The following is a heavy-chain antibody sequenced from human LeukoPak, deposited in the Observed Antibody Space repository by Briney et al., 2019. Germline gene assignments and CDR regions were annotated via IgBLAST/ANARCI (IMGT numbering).Heavy chain of an antibody. Sequence: PSETLSLTCTVSGDSISTYYWSWIRQPPGKGLEWIGYIYYSGSTNYNPSLKSRVTISVDTSKNQFSLKLSSVTAADTAVYYCARHLGYGSSWYRINYFDYWGQGTLVTVSS. D-gene: IGHD6-13*01. CDR2: IYYSGST. CDR3: ARHLGYGSSWYRINYFDY. CDR1: GDSISTYY. V-gene: IGHV4-59*08. J-gene: IGHJ4*02.